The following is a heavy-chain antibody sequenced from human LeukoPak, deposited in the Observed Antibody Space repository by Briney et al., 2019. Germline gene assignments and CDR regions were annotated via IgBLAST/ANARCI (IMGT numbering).Heavy chain of an antibody. Sequence: GGSLRLSCAASGFSFSTYSMNWVRQAPGKGLEWVSSISSGSNYIYYADSVKGRFTISRDNAKNSLYLQMNSLRAEDTAVYYCARDQDIVVVPAARIDYWGRGTLVTVSS. V-gene: IGHV3-21*01. D-gene: IGHD2-2*01. CDR2: ISSGSNYI. J-gene: IGHJ4*02. CDR1: GFSFSTYS. CDR3: ARDQDIVVVPAARIDY.